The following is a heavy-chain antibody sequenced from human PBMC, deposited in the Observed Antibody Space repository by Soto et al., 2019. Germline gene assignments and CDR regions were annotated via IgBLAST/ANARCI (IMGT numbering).Heavy chain of an antibody. V-gene: IGHV3-23*01. Sequence: GGSLRLSCAASGFTFSRYAMSWVRQAPGKGLEWVSGTSGSGESTDYADSVKGRFTISRDNSKNTLYLQMNSLRAEDTAVYYCAKDSGTYSYNWFDPWGQGTLVTVSS. J-gene: IGHJ5*02. CDR2: TSGSGEST. CDR1: GFTFSRYA. CDR3: AKDSGTYSYNWFDP. D-gene: IGHD1-26*01.